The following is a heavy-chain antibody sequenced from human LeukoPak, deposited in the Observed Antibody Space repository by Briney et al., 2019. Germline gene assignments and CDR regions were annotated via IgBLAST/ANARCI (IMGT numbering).Heavy chain of an antibody. D-gene: IGHD3-22*01. Sequence: GGSLRLSCAASGFTVSSNYMSWVRQAPGKGLEWVSVIYSGGSTYYADSVKGRFTISRDNSKNTLYLQMNSLRAEDTAVYYCARAMIVAHDAFDIWGQGTMVTVSS. J-gene: IGHJ3*02. V-gene: IGHV3-53*01. CDR3: ARAMIVAHDAFDI. CDR2: IYSGGST. CDR1: GFTVSSNY.